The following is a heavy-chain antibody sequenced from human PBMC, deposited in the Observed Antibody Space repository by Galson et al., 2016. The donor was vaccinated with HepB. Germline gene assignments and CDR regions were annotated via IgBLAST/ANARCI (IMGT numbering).Heavy chain of an antibody. Sequence: SLRLSCAASGFTFSSYDMRWVRQAPGKGLEWVSAIRGSGGSTFYADPVKGRFTISRDNSMNTLYLQMNSLRVEDTAVYYCARDDETYGDPDFWGQGTLVTVSS. CDR3: ARDDETYGDPDF. V-gene: IGHV3-23*01. D-gene: IGHD4-17*01. J-gene: IGHJ4*02. CDR1: GFTFSSYD. CDR2: IRGSGGST.